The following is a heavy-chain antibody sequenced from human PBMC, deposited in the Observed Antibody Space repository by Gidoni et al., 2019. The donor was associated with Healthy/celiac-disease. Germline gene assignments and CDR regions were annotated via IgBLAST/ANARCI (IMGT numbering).Heavy chain of an antibody. CDR3: ASSIAAAAYYYYGMDV. D-gene: IGHD6-13*01. V-gene: IGHV3-23*01. CDR1: GFTFSSYA. J-gene: IGHJ6*02. CDR2: ISGGGGST. Sequence: EVQLLESGGGLVQPGGSLRLSCAASGFTFSSYAMSWVRQAPGKGLEWVSAISGGGGSTYYADSVKGRFTISRDNSKNTLYLQMNSLRAEDTAVYYCASSIAAAAYYYYGMDVWGQGTTVTVSS.